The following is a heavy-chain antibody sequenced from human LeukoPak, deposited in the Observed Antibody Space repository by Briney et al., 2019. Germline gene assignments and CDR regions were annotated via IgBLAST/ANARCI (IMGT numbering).Heavy chain of an antibody. CDR2: FDPEDGET. Sequence: ASVKVSCKVSGYTLTELSMHWVRQAPGKGLEWMGGFDPEDGETIYAQKFQGRVTMTEDTSTDTAYMELSSLRSEDTAVYYCARDKLGSGSYFFDYWGQGTLVTVSS. V-gene: IGHV1-24*01. CDR3: ARDKLGSGSYFFDY. D-gene: IGHD1-26*01. J-gene: IGHJ4*02. CDR1: GYTLTELS.